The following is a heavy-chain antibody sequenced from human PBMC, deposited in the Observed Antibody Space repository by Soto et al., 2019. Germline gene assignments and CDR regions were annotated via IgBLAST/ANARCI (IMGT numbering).Heavy chain of an antibody. Sequence: EVQLVESGGGLVKPGGSLRLSCAASGFTFSSYSMNWVRQAPGKGLEWVSSISSSSSYIYYADSVKGRFTISRDNAKNSRYLQMNSLRAEDTAVYYCAREGVKHGSGPYYYYGMDVWGQGTTVTVSS. D-gene: IGHD3-10*01. J-gene: IGHJ6*02. CDR3: AREGVKHGSGPYYYYGMDV. V-gene: IGHV3-21*01. CDR1: GFTFSSYS. CDR2: ISSSSSYI.